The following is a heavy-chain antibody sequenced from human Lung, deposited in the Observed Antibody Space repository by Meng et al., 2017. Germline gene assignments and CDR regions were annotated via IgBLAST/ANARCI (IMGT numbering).Heavy chain of an antibody. CDR1: GYTFAAYW. V-gene: IGHV1-2*06. J-gene: IGHJ4*02. D-gene: IGHD6-13*01. CDR3: ARDEDISAAGKLFGDY. CDR2: IDPNNDHT. Sequence: VHLVHSGPGVRNPGAQVNLSCKPSGYTFAAYWIPWLRQAPGQGLEWMGRIDPNNDHTQYAQNFQGRVTMTSDTSISTVYMELNGLRSDDTAVYYCARDEDISAAGKLFGDYWGQGTLVTVSS.